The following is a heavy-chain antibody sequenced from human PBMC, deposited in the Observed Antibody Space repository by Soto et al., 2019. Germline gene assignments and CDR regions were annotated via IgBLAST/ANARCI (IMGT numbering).Heavy chain of an antibody. CDR3: ARAQGSSWYLPLDH. V-gene: IGHV4-39*01. CDR2: MSYSGST. CDR1: GGSISSSSSY. J-gene: IGHJ4*02. Sequence: PSETLSLTCTVSGGSISSSSSYWGWIRQPPGKGLEWIGSMSYSGSTYHNPSLKSRVTLSVDTTKNQFSLNLNSVTTADTAVYYCARAQGSSWYLPLDHWGQGTLVTVSS. D-gene: IGHD6-13*01.